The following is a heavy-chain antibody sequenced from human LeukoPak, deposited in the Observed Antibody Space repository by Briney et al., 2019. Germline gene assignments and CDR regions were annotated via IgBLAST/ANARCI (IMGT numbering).Heavy chain of an antibody. CDR2: ISSSSNTV. CDR3: ARRAMGDTSFDY. CDR1: GFTFSDYY. J-gene: IGHJ4*02. Sequence: GGSLRLSCAASGFTFSDYYMTWVRQAPGKGLEWVSYISSSSNTVYYADSVKGRLTVSRDNANNSLYLQMNNLRAEDTAVYYCARRAMGDTSFDYWGQGTLVTVSS. V-gene: IGHV3-11*04. D-gene: IGHD1-26*01.